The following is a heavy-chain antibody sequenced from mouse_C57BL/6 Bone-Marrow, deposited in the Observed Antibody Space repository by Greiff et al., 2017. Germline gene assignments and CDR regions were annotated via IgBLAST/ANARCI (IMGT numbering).Heavy chain of an antibody. CDR2: IYPRSGNT. J-gene: IGHJ3*01. V-gene: IGHV1-81*01. CDR1: GYTFTSYG. D-gene: IGHD1-1*01. Sequence: QVQLKQSGAELARPGASVKLSCKASGYTFTSYGISWVKQRTGQGLEWIGEIYPRSGNTYYNEKFKGKATLTADKSSSTAYMELRSLTSEDSAVYFCARSCYYGSREAWFAYWGQGTLVTVSA. CDR3: ARSCYYGSREAWFAY.